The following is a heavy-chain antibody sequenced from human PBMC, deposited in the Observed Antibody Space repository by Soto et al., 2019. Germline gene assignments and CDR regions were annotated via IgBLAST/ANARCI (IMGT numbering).Heavy chain of an antibody. V-gene: IGHV1-46*01. J-gene: IGHJ4*02. CDR2: INPSGGST. D-gene: IGHD5-12*01. CDR3: ARDESGYDDPL. CDR1: GYTFTSYY. Sequence: ASVKFSCKASGYTFTSYYMHWVRQAPGQGLEWMGIINPSGGSTSYAQKFQGRVTMARDTSTSTVYMELSSLRSEDTAVYYCARDESGYDDPLWGQGTLVTVSX.